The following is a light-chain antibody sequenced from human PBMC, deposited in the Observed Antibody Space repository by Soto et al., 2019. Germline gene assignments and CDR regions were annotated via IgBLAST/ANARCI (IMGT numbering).Light chain of an antibody. CDR1: SGDVGSYNL. Sequence: QSALTQPASVSGSPGQSITISCTGTSGDVGSYNLVSWYQQHPGKAPKLLIYEGTKRASGVSNRFSESKSGNTASLTISGLQAEDEADYYCCSYAGSSTLVLFGGGTKLTVL. CDR2: EGT. J-gene: IGLJ2*01. V-gene: IGLV2-23*01. CDR3: CSYAGSSTLVL.